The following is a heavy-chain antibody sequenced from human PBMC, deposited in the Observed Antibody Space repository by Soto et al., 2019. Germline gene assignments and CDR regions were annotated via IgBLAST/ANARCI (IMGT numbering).Heavy chain of an antibody. CDR2: ISSSSSYI. V-gene: IGHV3-21*01. CDR1: GLTINTYS. D-gene: IGHD3-22*01. J-gene: IGHJ4*02. CDR3: ARDLYYYASSGFNY. Sequence: EVQLEESGGGLVKPGGSLRLSCVASGLTINTYSMMWVRQAPGKGLEWVSSISSSSSYIYYADSVKGRFTISRDNAKNSLYLQMNGLRAEDTAVYYCARDLYYYASSGFNYWGQGTLVTVSS.